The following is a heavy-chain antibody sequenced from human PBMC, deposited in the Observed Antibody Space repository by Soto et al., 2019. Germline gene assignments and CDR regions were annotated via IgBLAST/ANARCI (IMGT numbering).Heavy chain of an antibody. J-gene: IGHJ4*02. CDR1: GGSISSGGYY. Sequence: SETLSLTCTVSGGSISSGGYYWSWIRQHPGKGLEWIGYIYYSGSTYYNPSLKSRVTISVDTSKNQFSLKLSSVTAADTAVYYCASLGARVGATYYFDHWGQGTLVTVSS. D-gene: IGHD1-26*01. V-gene: IGHV4-31*03. CDR2: IYYSGST. CDR3: ASLGARVGATYYFDH.